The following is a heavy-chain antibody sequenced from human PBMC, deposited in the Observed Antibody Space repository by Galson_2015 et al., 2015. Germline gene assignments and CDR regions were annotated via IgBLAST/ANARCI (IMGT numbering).Heavy chain of an antibody. Sequence: SLRLSCEASQLTVINDSIHWIRQAPGKGLECIGRISTNSGGGTTYYAADVTGRFTITRDDSENTLKVQRNSLKIDATAMYYCTSDKDSADYGLDYWGQGTLVTVSS. CDR3: TSDKDSADYGLDY. CDR1: QLTVINDS. J-gene: IGHJ4*02. V-gene: IGHV3-15*07. CDR2: ISTNSGGGTT. D-gene: IGHD4/OR15-4a*01.